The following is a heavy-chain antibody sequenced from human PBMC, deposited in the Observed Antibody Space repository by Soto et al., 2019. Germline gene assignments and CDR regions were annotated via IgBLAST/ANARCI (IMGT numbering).Heavy chain of an antibody. J-gene: IGHJ4*02. CDR1: GGSISGSY. Sequence: SETLSLTCSVSGGSISGSYWSWIRQSPGKGLEWLGYVYYTGSTNYSPSLRSRVSISVDTSKNEFSLRLSSVTAADTAVYFCARSVAVPGENIDYWGPGTQVTVSS. D-gene: IGHD6-19*01. V-gene: IGHV4-59*01. CDR2: VYYTGST. CDR3: ARSVAVPGENIDY.